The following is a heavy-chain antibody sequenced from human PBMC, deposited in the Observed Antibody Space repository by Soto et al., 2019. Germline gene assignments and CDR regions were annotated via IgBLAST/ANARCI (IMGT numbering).Heavy chain of an antibody. V-gene: IGHV3-21*01. D-gene: IGHD4-17*01. CDR1: GFTFSSYS. Sequence: EVQLVESGGGLVKPGGSLRLSCAASGFTFSSYSMNWVRQAPGKGLEWVSPISSSSSYIYYADSVKGRFTISRDNAKNSLYLQMNSLRAEDTAVYYCARDPTYGDYGSGYFDYWGQGTLVTVSS. J-gene: IGHJ4*02. CDR3: ARDPTYGDYGSGYFDY. CDR2: ISSSSSYI.